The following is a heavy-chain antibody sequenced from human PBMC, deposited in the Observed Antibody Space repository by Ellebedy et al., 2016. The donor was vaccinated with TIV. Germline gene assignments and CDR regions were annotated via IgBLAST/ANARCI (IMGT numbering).Heavy chain of an antibody. CDR2: IYYTGST. Sequence: MPSETLSLTCSVSGGSINRNLSYWGWIRQPPGKGLEWIGIIYYTGSTYYNPSLQSRVTISMDTSKNQFSLRLTSVTAADTAVYYCARERQSYDFWGQGTLVTVSS. J-gene: IGHJ4*02. V-gene: IGHV4-39*07. CDR3: ARERQSYDF. CDR1: GGSINRNLSY.